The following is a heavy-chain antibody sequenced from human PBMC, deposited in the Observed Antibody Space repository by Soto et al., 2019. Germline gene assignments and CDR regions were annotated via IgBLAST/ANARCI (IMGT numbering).Heavy chain of an antibody. CDR3: AREGRITIFGVVTPTFDY. J-gene: IGHJ4*02. V-gene: IGHV1-18*01. D-gene: IGHD3-3*01. CDR2: ISAYNGNT. Sequence: ASVKVSCKASGYTFTSYGISWVRQAPGQGLEWMGWISAYNGNTNYAQKLQGRVTMTTDTSTSTAYMELRSLRSDDTAVYYCAREGRITIFGVVTPTFDYWGQGTLVTVSS. CDR1: GYTFTSYG.